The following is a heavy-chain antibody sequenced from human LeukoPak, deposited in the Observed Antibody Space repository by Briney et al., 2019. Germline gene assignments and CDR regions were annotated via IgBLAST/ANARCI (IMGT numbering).Heavy chain of an antibody. J-gene: IGHJ4*02. CDR1: GFTFSSYW. Sequence: GGSLRLSCAASGFTFSSYWMSWVRQAPGKGLEWVANIKQDGSEKYYVDSVKGRFTISRDNAKNSLYLQMNSLRAEDTAAYYCARDLGWNYANFDYWGQGTLVTVSS. CDR2: IKQDGSEK. D-gene: IGHD1-7*01. CDR3: ARDLGWNYANFDY. V-gene: IGHV3-7*01.